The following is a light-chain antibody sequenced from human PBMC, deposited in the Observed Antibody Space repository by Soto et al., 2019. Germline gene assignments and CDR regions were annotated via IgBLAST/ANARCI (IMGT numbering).Light chain of an antibody. CDR1: QSVSSD. CDR2: GAS. Sequence: EIVMTQSPATLCVSPGERATLSCRASQSVSSDLAWYHQKPGQAPRLLIYGASTRATGIPARFSGSGSGTEFTLTISSLQSEDFAVYYCQHYNNWPPWTFGQGTKVDIK. CDR3: QHYNNWPPWT. V-gene: IGKV3-15*01. J-gene: IGKJ1*01.